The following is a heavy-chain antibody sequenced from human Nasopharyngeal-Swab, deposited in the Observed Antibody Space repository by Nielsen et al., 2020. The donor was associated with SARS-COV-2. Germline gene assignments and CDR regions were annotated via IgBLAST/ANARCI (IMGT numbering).Heavy chain of an antibody. J-gene: IGHJ4*02. V-gene: IGHV1-8*03. Sequence: SVKVSCQASVYTFTSYDINWVRQATGQGLEWMGWMNPNSGNTGYAQKFQGRVTITRNTSISTAYMELSSLRSEDTAVYYCARVGQQLVRGLRYWGQGTLVTVSS. D-gene: IGHD6-13*01. CDR2: MNPNSGNT. CDR3: ARVGQQLVRGLRY. CDR1: VYTFTSYD.